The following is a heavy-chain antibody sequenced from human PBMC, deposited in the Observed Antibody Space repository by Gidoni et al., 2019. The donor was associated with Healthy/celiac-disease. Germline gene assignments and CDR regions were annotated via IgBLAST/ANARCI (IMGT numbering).Heavy chain of an antibody. Sequence: EVQLVWFGAEVKHPGVPRKISCKGPGYSFTSYWIGWVRQTPGKGLEWMRLIYPGDSDTRYSPSFQGQVTISADKSISTAYLQWSSLKASETAMYYCARRTAIDGPYFDYWGQGTLVTVSS. J-gene: IGHJ4*02. CDR3: ARRTAIDGPYFDY. D-gene: IGHD5-18*01. V-gene: IGHV5-51*01. CDR2: IYPGDSDT. CDR1: GYSFTSYW.